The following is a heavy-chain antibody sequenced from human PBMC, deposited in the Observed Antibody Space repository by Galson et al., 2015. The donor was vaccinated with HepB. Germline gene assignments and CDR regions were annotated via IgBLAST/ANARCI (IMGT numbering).Heavy chain of an antibody. Sequence: SLRLSCAASGFSFGTSWMTWFRRAPGKGLEWVANIAPDGSEMFYVHSVKGRFTISRDNARNSLYLQMHSLRADDTAEYYCARVLTHWYCDLWGRGTLVPVSP. J-gene: IGHJ2*01. CDR2: IAPDGSEM. D-gene: IGHD4-23*01. V-gene: IGHV3-7*01. CDR3: ARVLTHWYCDL. CDR1: GFSFGTSW.